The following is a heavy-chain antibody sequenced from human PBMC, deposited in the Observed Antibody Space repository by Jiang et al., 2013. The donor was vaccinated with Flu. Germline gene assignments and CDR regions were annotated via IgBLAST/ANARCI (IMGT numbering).Heavy chain of an antibody. J-gene: IGHJ4*02. CDR3: ARDGRGDILTGEIDY. D-gene: IGHD3-9*01. V-gene: IGHV1-46*01. CDR1: GYTFTSYY. Sequence: VKVSCKASGYTFTSYYMHWVRQAPGHGLEWMGIINPSGGSTSYAQKFQGRVTMTRDTSTSTVYMELSSLRSEDTAVYYCARDGRGDILTGEIDYWGQGTLVTVSS. CDR2: INPSGGST.